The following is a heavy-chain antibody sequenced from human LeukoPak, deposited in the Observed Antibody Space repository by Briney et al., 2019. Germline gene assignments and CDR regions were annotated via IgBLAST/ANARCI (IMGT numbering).Heavy chain of an antibody. CDR2: ISGSGGST. CDR3: AKYSSSWYVGYFDY. CDR1: GFTSSSYA. Sequence: PGGSLRLSCAASGFTSSSYAMSWVRQAPGKGLEWVSAISGSGGSTYYADSVKGRFTISRDNSKNTLYLQMNSLRAEDTAVYYCAKYSSSWYVGYFDYWGQGTLVTVSS. J-gene: IGHJ4*02. D-gene: IGHD6-13*01. V-gene: IGHV3-23*01.